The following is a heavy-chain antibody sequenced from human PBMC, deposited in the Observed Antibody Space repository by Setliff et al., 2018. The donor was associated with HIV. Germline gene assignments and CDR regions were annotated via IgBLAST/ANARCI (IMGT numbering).Heavy chain of an antibody. CDR3: ALDPGYRRDY. J-gene: IGHJ4*02. Sequence: SETLSLTCTVSGDSIDRSNFFWTWIRQHPGKGLEWIGHIYTSGSTNYNPSLKSRVTMSVDTSKNQFSLNLSSVTAADTAVYYCALDPGYRRDYWGQGTLVTVSS. V-gene: IGHV4-61*09. CDR1: GDSIDRSNFF. D-gene: IGHD5-12*01. CDR2: IYTSGST.